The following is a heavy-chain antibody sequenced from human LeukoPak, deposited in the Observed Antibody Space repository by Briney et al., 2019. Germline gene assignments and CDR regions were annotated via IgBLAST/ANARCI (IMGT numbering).Heavy chain of an antibody. V-gene: IGHV4-59*01. CDR3: ARARYREINYAYAGGFYYMGV. CDR1: GGSLSPYY. J-gene: IGHJ6*03. CDR2: ISYSGST. D-gene: IGHD1-26*01. Sequence: SQTLSLTCTVSGGSLSPYYWSWIRQSPGKGLEWIGYISYSGSTNSHPSLKSRVPISVDMSKPQFYLELSSVTAADTAVYYCARARYREINYAYAGGFYYMGVWGKGPTVTVSS.